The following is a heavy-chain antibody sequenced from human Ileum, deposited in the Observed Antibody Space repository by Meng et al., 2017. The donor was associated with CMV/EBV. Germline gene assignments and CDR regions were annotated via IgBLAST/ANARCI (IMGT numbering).Heavy chain of an antibody. Sequence: SLSLSWAVSEFTFSDYSINWVRQAPGQGLEWVSYISSRSNSIYYAASVKGRFTISRDNAKNSLYLQMNSLRAEDTAVYYCARGGRGNYYFYFGMDVWGQGTTVTVSS. J-gene: IGHJ6*02. CDR3: ARGGRGNYYFYFGMDV. CDR2: ISSRSNSI. CDR1: EFTFSDYS. V-gene: IGHV3-48*04. D-gene: IGHD3-16*01.